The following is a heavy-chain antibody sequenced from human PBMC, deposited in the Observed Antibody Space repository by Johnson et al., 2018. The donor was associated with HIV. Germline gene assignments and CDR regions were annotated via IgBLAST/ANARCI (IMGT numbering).Heavy chain of an antibody. J-gene: IGHJ3*01. Sequence: VQLVESGGGLVQPGGSLRLSCAASGFTVRSNYMSWVRQAPGKGLEWVSLIYSGGSTYYADSVRGRFTISRDNSKNTMFLQMNSLRAEDTAVYYCARVEPIRRAIDAFDVWGQGTMVTVSS. V-gene: IGHV3-66*01. CDR1: GFTVRSNY. CDR2: IYSGGST. CDR3: ARVEPIRRAIDAFDV.